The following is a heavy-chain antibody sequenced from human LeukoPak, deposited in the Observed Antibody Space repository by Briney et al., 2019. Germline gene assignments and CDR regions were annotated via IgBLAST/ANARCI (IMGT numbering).Heavy chain of an antibody. CDR3: ARVGQHYFVC. Sequence: GGSLRLSCAPSRFTFSGYRMRGGRQAPGKGLEWVANMKQDGSEKYYVDSVKGRFTISRDNVKNSLYLQMNTLRAEETAVYYCARVGQHYFVCRLQGTLVTVSS. CDR1: RFTFSGYR. V-gene: IGHV3-7*05. J-gene: IGHJ4*02. D-gene: IGHD2-2*01. CDR2: MKQDGSEK.